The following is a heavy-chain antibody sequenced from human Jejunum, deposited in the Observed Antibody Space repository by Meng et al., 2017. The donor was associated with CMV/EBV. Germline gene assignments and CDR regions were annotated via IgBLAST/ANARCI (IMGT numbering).Heavy chain of an antibody. CDR2: VYYSGST. D-gene: IGHD2-2*01. V-gene: IGHV4-59*01. J-gene: IGHJ4*02. Sequence: SGGSIRPYFWHWIRQPPGKGLEWIGNVYYSGSTDYNPSFKSRVTISVDTSKNHFSLKLTSVTAADTAIYYCARSCSSTTCRIDNWGQGTLVTVSS. CDR1: GGSIRPYF. CDR3: ARSCSSTTCRIDN.